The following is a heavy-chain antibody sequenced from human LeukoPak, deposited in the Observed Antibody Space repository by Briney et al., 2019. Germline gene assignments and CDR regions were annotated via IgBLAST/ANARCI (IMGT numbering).Heavy chain of an antibody. J-gene: IGHJ4*02. V-gene: IGHV2-70*11. CDR3: ARILFGPSSGWYFDY. D-gene: IGHD6-19*01. CDR2: IDWDDDK. Sequence: SGPALVKPTQTLTLTCTFSGFSLSTSGMCVSWIRQPPGKALEWLARIDWDDDKYYSTSLKTRLTISKDTSKNQVVLTMTNMDPVDTATYYCARILFGPSSGWYFDYWGQGTLVTVSS. CDR1: GFSLSTSGMC.